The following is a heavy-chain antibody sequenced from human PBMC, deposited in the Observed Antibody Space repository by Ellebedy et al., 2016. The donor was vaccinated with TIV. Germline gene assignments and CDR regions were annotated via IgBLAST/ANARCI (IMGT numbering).Heavy chain of an antibody. CDR3: ASAARGSGAYESF. CDR2: ISYDGSHR. CDR1: GFSFSSYA. J-gene: IGHJ4*02. V-gene: IGHV3-30-3*01. Sequence: GESLKISCSASGFSFSSYAMHWVRQAPGKGLEWVAIISYDGSHRYYADSVKGRFTISRDISKNTLYLQMNSLKADDTALYYCASAARGSGAYESFWGQGTLVTVSS. D-gene: IGHD5-12*01.